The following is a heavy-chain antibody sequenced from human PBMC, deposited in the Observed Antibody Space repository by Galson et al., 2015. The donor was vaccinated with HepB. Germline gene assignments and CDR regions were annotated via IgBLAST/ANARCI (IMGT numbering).Heavy chain of an antibody. CDR3: ARDTLPCSSTSCYFDYYYGMDV. CDR2: IYTSGST. CDR1: GGSISSGSYF. Sequence: TLSLTCTVSGGSISSGSYFWSWIRQPAGKGLEWIGRIYTSGSTSYNPSLKSRVTISVDTSKNQFSLKLSSVTAADTAVYYCARDTLPCSSTSCYFDYYYGMDVWGQGTTVTVSS. J-gene: IGHJ6*02. D-gene: IGHD2-2*01. V-gene: IGHV4-61*02.